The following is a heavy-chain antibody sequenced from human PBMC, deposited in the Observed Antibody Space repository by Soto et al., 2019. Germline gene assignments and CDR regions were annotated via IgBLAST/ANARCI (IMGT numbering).Heavy chain of an antibody. J-gene: IGHJ6*02. Sequence: GSLRLSCAASGFTFSSYAMSWVRQAPGKGLEWVSAISGSGGSTYYADSVKGRFTISRDNSKNTLYLQMNSLRAEDTAVYYCAKFVAAAGSWYYYYGMDVWGQGTTVTVSS. D-gene: IGHD6-13*01. CDR2: ISGSGGST. V-gene: IGHV3-23*01. CDR3: AKFVAAAGSWYYYYGMDV. CDR1: GFTFSSYA.